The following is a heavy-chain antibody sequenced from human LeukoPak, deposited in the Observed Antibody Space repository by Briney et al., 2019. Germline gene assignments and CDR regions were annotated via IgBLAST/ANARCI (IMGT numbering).Heavy chain of an antibody. CDR1: GFTFRIYG. D-gene: IGHD2-21*02. CDR3: QRVRGGGDIYSLL. Sequence: GGSLRLSYGASGFTFRIYGVNGVRQAPGKGPEWISYISRSGATIYYADSVKGRFTISRDNAKNSLYLQMSSLGAEDTAIYYCQRVRGGGDIYSLLGGQGTLVTVSS. CDR2: ISRSGATI. J-gene: IGHJ4*02. V-gene: IGHV3-48*03.